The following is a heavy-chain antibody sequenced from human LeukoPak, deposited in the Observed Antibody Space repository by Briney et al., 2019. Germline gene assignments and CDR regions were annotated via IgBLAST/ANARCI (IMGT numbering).Heavy chain of an antibody. CDR1: GFTFSSYA. Sequence: PGGSLRLSCAASGFTFSSYAMSWVRQAPGKGLEWVSAISGSGGSTYYADSVKGRFTISRDNSKNTLYLQMNSLRAEDTAVYYCAKDLNSSGWYDWRTFDIWGQGTMVTVSS. V-gene: IGHV3-23*01. D-gene: IGHD6-19*01. CDR3: AKDLNSSGWYDWRTFDI. J-gene: IGHJ3*02. CDR2: ISGSGGST.